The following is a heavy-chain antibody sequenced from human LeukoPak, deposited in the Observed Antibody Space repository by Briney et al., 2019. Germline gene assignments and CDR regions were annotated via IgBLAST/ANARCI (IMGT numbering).Heavy chain of an antibody. D-gene: IGHD6-19*01. Sequence: ASVKVSCKASGYTFTSHGISWVRQAPGQGLEWMGWISAHSGNTNYAQKFQGRVTMTTDTSTSTAYMELRSLRSDDTAVYYCARDLSPWYSSGLYAEYLHHWGQGTLLTVSS. CDR2: ISAHSGNT. CDR1: GYTFTSHG. J-gene: IGHJ1*01. CDR3: ARDLSPWYSSGLYAEYLHH. V-gene: IGHV1-18*01.